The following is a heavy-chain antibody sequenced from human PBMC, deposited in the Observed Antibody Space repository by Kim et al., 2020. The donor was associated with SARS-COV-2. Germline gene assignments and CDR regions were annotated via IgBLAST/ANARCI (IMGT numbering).Heavy chain of an antibody. CDR3: ARGNTISHFYYYYYGLAV. CDR2: INHSGST. V-gene: IGHV4-34*01. Sequence: SETLSLTCAVYGGSFSGYYWSWIRQPPGKGLEWIGEINHSGSTNYNPSLKSRVTISVDTSKNQFSLKLSPVTAADTAVYYCARGNTISHFYYYYYGLAV. CDR1: GGSFSGYY. D-gene: IGHD3-9*01. J-gene: IGHJ6*01.